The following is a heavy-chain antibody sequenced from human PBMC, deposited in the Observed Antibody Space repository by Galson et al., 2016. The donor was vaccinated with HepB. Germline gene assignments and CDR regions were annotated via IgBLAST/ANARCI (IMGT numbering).Heavy chain of an antibody. CDR3: ARHYSFGSGTYRPFDF. Sequence: SETLSLTCTVSGGSISSSRHYWGWIRQPPGKGPEWIGSIYYSGTTYYNPSLKSRVTISVYTSRNQFSLKLSSVTAADTDVYYCARHYSFGSGTYRPFDFWGQGTLVTVSS. D-gene: IGHD3-10*01. CDR2: IYYSGTT. J-gene: IGHJ4*02. CDR1: GGSISSSRHY. V-gene: IGHV4-39*01.